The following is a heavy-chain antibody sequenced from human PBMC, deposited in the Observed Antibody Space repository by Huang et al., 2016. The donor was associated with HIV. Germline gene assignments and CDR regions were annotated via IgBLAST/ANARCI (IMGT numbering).Heavy chain of an antibody. Sequence: LVESGGGVVQSGGSLTLSCEGVGFNFDTFGMHWVRQRSGKGLQWVEHITFDGKKRLYENVVKCRFTVYREKPLRTTYLEMNDLKLEDTAVYFCAKGGGGYHNVPEHWGQGTLVIVS. J-gene: IGHJ4*02. CDR1: GFNFDTFG. CDR2: ITFDGKKR. CDR3: AKGGGGYHNVPEH. D-gene: IGHD5-18*01. V-gene: IGHV3-30*02.